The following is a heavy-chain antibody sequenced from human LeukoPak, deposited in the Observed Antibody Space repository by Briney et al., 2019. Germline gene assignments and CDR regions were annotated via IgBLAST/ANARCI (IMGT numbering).Heavy chain of an antibody. CDR2: IIDTGST. CDR3: AKSGGSGLIDY. V-gene: IGHV4-34*12. J-gene: IGHJ4*02. CDR1: GESFSGYY. Sequence: SETLSLTCVVYGESFSGYYWTWIRQPPGKGLEWIGEIIDTGSTKYNSSLKSRVTISVDTSKNEFSLNLTSVTAADTAVYYCAKSGGSGLIDYWGQGTLVTVSS. D-gene: IGHD1-26*01.